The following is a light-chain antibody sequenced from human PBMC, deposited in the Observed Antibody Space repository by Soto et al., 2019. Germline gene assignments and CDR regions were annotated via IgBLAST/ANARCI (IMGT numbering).Light chain of an antibody. V-gene: IGKV1-5*03. CDR1: QNLSVW. Sequence: DIQMTQSPSTLSASVGDRVTITCRASQNLSVWLAWYQQKPGEAPKLQIYKASTLQNGVPSRFSGSGSGTEFTLTISSLQPDDFATYYCQQYNSYSPWTFGQGTKVDIK. CDR3: QQYNSYSPWT. J-gene: IGKJ1*01. CDR2: KAS.